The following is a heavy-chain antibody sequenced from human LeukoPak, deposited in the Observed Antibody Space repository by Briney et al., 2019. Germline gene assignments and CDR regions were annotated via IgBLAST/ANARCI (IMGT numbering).Heavy chain of an antibody. CDR1: GGSISSSSYY. Sequence: SETLSLTCTVSGGSISSSSYYWGWIRQPPGKGLEWIGSIYYSGSTYYNPSLKSRVTISVDTSKNQFSLKLSSVIAADTAVYYCTRLLYSGYYDFWSGYYNFDYWGQGTLVTVSS. CDR3: TRLLYSGYYDFWSGYYNFDY. CDR2: IYYSGST. J-gene: IGHJ4*02. D-gene: IGHD3-3*01. V-gene: IGHV4-39*01.